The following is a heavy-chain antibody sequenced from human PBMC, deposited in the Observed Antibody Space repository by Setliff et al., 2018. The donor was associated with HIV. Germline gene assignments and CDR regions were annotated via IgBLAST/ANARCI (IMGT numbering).Heavy chain of an antibody. CDR3: ARPFDWGSSHPLGY. CDR2: IYYSGNT. CDR1: GGSSSSSSFY. V-gene: IGHV4-39*01. J-gene: IGHJ4*02. D-gene: IGHD3-9*01. Sequence: PSETLSLTCTVSGGSSSSSSFYWGWIRQPPGKGLEWIGSIYYSGNTYYNPSLKGRVTISVDTSKNQFSLKLSSVTAADTAVYYCARPFDWGSSHPLGYWSQGTLVTVSS.